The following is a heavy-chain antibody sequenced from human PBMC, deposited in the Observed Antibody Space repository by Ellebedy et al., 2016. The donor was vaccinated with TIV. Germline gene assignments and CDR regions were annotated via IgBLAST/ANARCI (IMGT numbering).Heavy chain of an antibody. D-gene: IGHD3-16*01. CDR2: ISPYSGDT. J-gene: IGHJ1*01. CDR3: AREEGGSPEYFHH. V-gene: IGHV1-18*01. CDR1: GYTFTSYH. Sequence: ASVKVSCXASGYTFTSYHISWVRQAPGQGLEWVGWISPYSGDTNYAQNLQGRVTMTTATSTSTAYMELRSLRSDDTAMYYCAREEGGSPEYFHHWGQGTLVTVSS.